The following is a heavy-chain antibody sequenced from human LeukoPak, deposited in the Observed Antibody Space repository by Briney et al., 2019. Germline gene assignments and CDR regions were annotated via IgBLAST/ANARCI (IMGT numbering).Heavy chain of an antibody. CDR2: IYPGDSDT. CDR3: ARREWLTYWYFDL. J-gene: IGHJ2*01. V-gene: IGHV5-51*01. D-gene: IGHD3-3*01. CDR1: EYIFSTHW. Sequence: GESLKISCKASEYIFSTHWIGWVRQMPGKGLEWMGIIYPGDSDTRYSPSFQGQVTISVDKSISTAYLQWSSLKASDTAMYYCARREWLTYWYFDLWGRGTLVTVSS.